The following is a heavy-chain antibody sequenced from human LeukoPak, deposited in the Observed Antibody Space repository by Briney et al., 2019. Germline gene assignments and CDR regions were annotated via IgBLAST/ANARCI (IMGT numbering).Heavy chain of an antibody. CDR2: IIPIFGTA. CDR3: ANYYATLYYFDY. D-gene: IGHD3-22*01. CDR1: GGTFSSYA. Sequence: SVKVSCKASGGTFSSYAISWVRQAPGQGLEWMGGIIPIFGTANYAQKFQGRVTITADESTSTAYMELSSLRSEDTAVYYCANYYATLYYFDYWGQGTLVTVSS. J-gene: IGHJ4*02. V-gene: IGHV1-69*13.